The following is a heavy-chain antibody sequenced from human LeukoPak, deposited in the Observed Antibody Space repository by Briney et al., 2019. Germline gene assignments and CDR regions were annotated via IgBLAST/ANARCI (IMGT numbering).Heavy chain of an antibody. CDR3: ARGAEYYYDSSGYYYRKLLDDY. D-gene: IGHD3-22*01. CDR2: IYYSGST. V-gene: IGHV4-39*01. J-gene: IGHJ4*02. Sequence: SETLSLTCTVSGGSISSSSYNWGWIRQPPGKGLEWIASIYYSGSTYYNPSLKSRVTISVDTSKNQLSLKLSSVTAADTAVYYCARGAEYYYDSSGYYYRKLLDDYWGQGTLVTVSS. CDR1: GGSISSSSYN.